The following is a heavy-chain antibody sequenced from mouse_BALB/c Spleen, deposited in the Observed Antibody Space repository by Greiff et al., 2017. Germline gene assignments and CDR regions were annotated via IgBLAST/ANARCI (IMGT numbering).Heavy chain of an antibody. CDR1: GYTFSSYW. CDR2: ILPGSGST. Sequence: QVQLKQSGAELMKPGASVKISCKATGYTFSSYWIEWVKQRPGHGLEWIGEILPGSGSTNYNEKFKGKATFTADTSSNTAYMQLSSLTSEDSAVYYCAALRYAYWGQGTLVTVSA. D-gene: IGHD2-10*01. J-gene: IGHJ3*01. V-gene: IGHV1-9*01. CDR3: AALRYAY.